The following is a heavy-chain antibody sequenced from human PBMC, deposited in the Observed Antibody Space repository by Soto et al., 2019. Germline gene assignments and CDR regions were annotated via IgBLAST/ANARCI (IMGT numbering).Heavy chain of an antibody. CDR3: ARDIGSYAYGEGY. CDR2: VYSSGTT. V-gene: IGHV4-4*07. J-gene: IGHJ4*02. CDR1: GGSINSYW. D-gene: IGHD3-10*01. Sequence: SETLSLTCSVSGGSINSYWWSWIRQPAGKGLEWIGRVYSSGTTDYNPSLNSRATPSVETSKNQFSLKLSSVTAADTAVYYCARDIGSYAYGEGYWGQGIQVTVSS.